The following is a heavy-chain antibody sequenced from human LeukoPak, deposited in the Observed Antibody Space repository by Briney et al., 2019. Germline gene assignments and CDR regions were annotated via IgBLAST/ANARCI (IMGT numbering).Heavy chain of an antibody. D-gene: IGHD2-8*01. V-gene: IGHV3-20*04. CDR1: GFTFDDYG. Sequence: GGSLRLSCEPSGFTFDDYGMSWVRQPPGKGLEWVSGINRNGGSTDYADSVKGRFTISRDNAKNSHFLQMNSLRVEDTALYYCARGFRNGPFDCWGQGTLVTVSS. J-gene: IGHJ4*02. CDR2: INRNGGST. CDR3: ARGFRNGPFDC.